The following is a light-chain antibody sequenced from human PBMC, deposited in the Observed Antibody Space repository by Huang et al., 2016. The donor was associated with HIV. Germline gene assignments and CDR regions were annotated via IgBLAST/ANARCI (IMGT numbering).Light chain of an antibody. V-gene: IGKV3D-15*01. Sequence: EIVMTQSPATLSVSPGGGATLSCRASQNVRSNLAWYQQTPGQAPRILIYDTSTGASGVPARFSGSGSGTEFTLTISGLQSEDFAVYYCQQYDNWPPGLTFGGGTKVEI. CDR3: QQYDNWPPGLT. CDR2: DTS. CDR1: QNVRSN. J-gene: IGKJ4*01.